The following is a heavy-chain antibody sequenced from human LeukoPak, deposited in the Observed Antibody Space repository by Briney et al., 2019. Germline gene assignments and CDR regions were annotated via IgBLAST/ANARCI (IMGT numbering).Heavy chain of an antibody. CDR1: GYTFTDYY. CDR3: ARGSALRQTTGTTFDY. Sequence: ASVKVSSKASGYTFTDYYMHWVRQAPGQGLEWIGWINPHSGDTHYAERFQGRVTMTRDTSISTAYMDLSRLRSDDTVVYYCARGSALRQTTGTTFDYWGQGTLVTVSS. D-gene: IGHD4-17*01. CDR2: INPHSGDT. V-gene: IGHV1-2*02. J-gene: IGHJ4*02.